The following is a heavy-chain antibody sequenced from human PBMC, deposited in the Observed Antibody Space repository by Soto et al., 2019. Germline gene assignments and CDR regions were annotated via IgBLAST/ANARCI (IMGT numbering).Heavy chain of an antibody. Sequence: GGSLRLSCAASGFTFDDYAMHWVRQAPGKGLEWVSGISWNSGSIGYADSVKGRFTISRDNAKNSLYLQMNSLRAEDTALYYCAKPKLGQGGTLDYWGQGTLVTVSS. CDR1: GFTFDDYA. CDR2: ISWNSGSI. CDR3: AKPKLGQGGTLDY. D-gene: IGHD2-15*01. J-gene: IGHJ4*02. V-gene: IGHV3-9*01.